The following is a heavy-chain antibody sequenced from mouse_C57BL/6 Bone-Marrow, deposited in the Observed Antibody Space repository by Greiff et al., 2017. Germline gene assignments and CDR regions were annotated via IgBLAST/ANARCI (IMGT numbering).Heavy chain of an antibody. J-gene: IGHJ4*01. CDR3: ARRSNFLYAMDY. V-gene: IGHV1-66*01. CDR2: IYPGSGNT. D-gene: IGHD2-5*01. Sequence: QVQLQQSGPELVKPGASVKISCKASGYSFTSYYIHWVKQRPGQGLEWIGWIYPGSGNTKYNEKFKGKATLTADTSSSTAYMQLSSLTSEDSAVYYCARRSNFLYAMDYWGQGTSVTVSS. CDR1: GYSFTSYY.